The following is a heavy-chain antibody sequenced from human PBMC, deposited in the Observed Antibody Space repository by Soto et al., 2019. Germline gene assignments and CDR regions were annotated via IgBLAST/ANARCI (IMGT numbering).Heavy chain of an antibody. CDR2: VNPSGGST. V-gene: IGHV1-46*01. CDR1: GYIFTAYS. D-gene: IGHD2-15*01. CDR3: AREENCSDGICYSEYFQR. J-gene: IGHJ1*01. Sequence: ASVKVSCKASGYIFTAYSMHWVRRAPGQGLEWMGVVNPSGGSTNYAQKFQGRITPTRDTSRNTVYMDLSSPTSEDTAVYYCAREENCSDGICYSEYFQRWGQGTLVTVSS.